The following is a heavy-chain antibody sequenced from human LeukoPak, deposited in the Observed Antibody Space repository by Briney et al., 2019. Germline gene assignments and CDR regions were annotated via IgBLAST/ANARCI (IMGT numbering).Heavy chain of an antibody. CDR2: IYHSGST. D-gene: IGHD6-19*01. Sequence: SQTLSLTCTVSGGSISSGGYYWSWIRQPPGKGLEWIGYIYHSGSTYYNPSLKSRVTISVDRSKNQFSLKLSSVTAADTAVYYCARAGGWTDSFDYWGQGTLVTVSS. CDR1: GGSISSGGYY. J-gene: IGHJ4*02. CDR3: ARAGGWTDSFDY. V-gene: IGHV4-30-2*01.